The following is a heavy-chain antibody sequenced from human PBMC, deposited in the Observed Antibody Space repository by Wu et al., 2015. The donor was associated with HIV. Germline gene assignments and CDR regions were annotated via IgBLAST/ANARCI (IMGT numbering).Heavy chain of an antibody. CDR3: GREQYGXVSGLSMDV. Sequence: QVQLVQSGAELKKPGAAVHISCKASGYTFTTYSVHWVRQAPGQGLEWLGTLNPSGGRRRNALKFRDRITMTRDMSASTFYMELRRLTSEDTAVYYCGREQYGXVSGLSMDVWGKGPRSSSSQ. J-gene: IGHJ6*01. CDR1: GYTFTTYS. V-gene: IGHV1-46*01. D-gene: IGHD3-16*01. CDR2: LNPSGGRR.